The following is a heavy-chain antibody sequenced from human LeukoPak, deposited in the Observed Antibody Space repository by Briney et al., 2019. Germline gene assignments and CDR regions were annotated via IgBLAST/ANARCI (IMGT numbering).Heavy chain of an antibody. J-gene: IGHJ4*02. V-gene: IGHV5-51*01. D-gene: IGHD1-26*01. CDR3: ARHGKVGATQSWLDY. CDR2: IYPGDSDT. CDR1: GYSFSTYW. Sequence: GESLKISCKGSGYSFSTYWIAWVRHMPGKGLECMGIIYPGDSDTRYSPSFQGQVTISADKSISTAYLQWSSLKAPDTAMYYCARHGKVGATQSWLDYWGQGTLVTVSS.